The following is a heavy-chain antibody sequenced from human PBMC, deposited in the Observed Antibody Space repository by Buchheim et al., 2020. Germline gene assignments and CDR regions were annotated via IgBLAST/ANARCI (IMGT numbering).Heavy chain of an antibody. D-gene: IGHD2-15*01. CDR1: GGSFSGYY. J-gene: IGHJ5*02. V-gene: IGHV4-34*01. CDR3: ARNGLCSDGSCYSNWFDP. CDR2: INHSGST. Sequence: QVQLQQWGAGLLKPSETLSLTCAVYGGSFSGYYWSWIRQPPGKGLEWIGEINHSGSTNYNPSLKSRVTISVDTSKHQFSLKLSSVTAADTAVYYCARNGLCSDGSCYSNWFDPWGQGTL.